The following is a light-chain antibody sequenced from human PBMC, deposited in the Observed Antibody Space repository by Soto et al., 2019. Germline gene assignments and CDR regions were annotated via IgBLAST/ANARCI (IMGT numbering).Light chain of an antibody. Sequence: DIQMTQSPSTLSASVGDTVTVTCRASQSVSGWLAWYQQKPGEAPKLLIYDASASPRGVPSRVSGSGSGTKVTLTIASLQPDDFATYYGQQYETFSGTFGPGTKVDIK. J-gene: IGKJ1*01. CDR1: QSVSGW. CDR3: QQYETFSGT. V-gene: IGKV1-5*01. CDR2: DAS.